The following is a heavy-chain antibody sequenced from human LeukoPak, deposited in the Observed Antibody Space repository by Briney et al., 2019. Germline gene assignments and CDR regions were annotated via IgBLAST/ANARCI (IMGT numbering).Heavy chain of an antibody. CDR2: IWYDGNNK. D-gene: IGHD7-27*01. CDR3: ARELTGDSEPHFDY. Sequence: GRSLRLSCAASGFTFSSYGMHWVRQAPGKGLEWVAVIWYDGNNKYYADSVKGRFTISRDNSKNTLYLQMNSLRAEDTAVYYCARELTGDSEPHFDYWGQGTLVNVSS. V-gene: IGHV3-33*08. CDR1: GFTFSSYG. J-gene: IGHJ4*02.